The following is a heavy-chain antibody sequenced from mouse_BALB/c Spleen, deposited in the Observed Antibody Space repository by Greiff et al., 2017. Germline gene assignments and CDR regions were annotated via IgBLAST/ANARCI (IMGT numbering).Heavy chain of an antibody. V-gene: IGHV5-12-1*01. CDR1: GFAFSSYD. D-gene: IGHD1-2*01. CDR2: ISSGGGST. Sequence: EVQLVESGGGLVKPGGSLKLSCAASGFAFSSYDMSWVRQTPEKRLEWVAYISSGGGSTYYPDTVKGRFTISRDNAKNTLYLQMSSLKSEDTAMYYCARRIHYYYAMDYWGQGTSVTVSS. CDR3: ARRIHYYYAMDY. J-gene: IGHJ4*01.